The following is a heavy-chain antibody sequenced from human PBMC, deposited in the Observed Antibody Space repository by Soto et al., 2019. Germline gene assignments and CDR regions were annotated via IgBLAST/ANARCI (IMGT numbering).Heavy chain of an antibody. CDR2: INPDGRTI. J-gene: IGHJ4*02. Sequence: PAGALRLCCASSTYSFSPSWMHWVRKAPGEGLVWVSRINPDGRTINYADSVKGRFTISRDNAKNTLYLQMNILRVEDTAVYFCATAGNYGFDIWGLGTLVTVSS. D-gene: IGHD4-17*01. V-gene: IGHV3-74*01. CDR1: TYSFSPSW. CDR3: ATAGNYGFDI.